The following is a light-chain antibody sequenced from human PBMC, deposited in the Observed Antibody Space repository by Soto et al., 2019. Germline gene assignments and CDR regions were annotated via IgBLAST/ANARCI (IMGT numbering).Light chain of an antibody. V-gene: IGKV3-15*01. Sequence: EVVMTQSPATVSVSPGERTSLSCRASQSVGTNLGWYQQKXXQAPRLLISKTSIRATGVPARFSGSGSGTEFTLTISSLQSEDFAVYYCQQYANWPLTFGGGTKVDIK. CDR1: QSVGTN. CDR3: QQYANWPLT. CDR2: KTS. J-gene: IGKJ4*01.